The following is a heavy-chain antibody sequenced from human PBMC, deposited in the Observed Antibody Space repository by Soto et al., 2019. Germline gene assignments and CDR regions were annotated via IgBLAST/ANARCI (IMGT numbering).Heavy chain of an antibody. CDR2: IYYSGST. V-gene: IGHV4-39*01. J-gene: IGHJ4*02. CDR3: ARHLRSSIGPDYFDY. CDR1: GGSISSSSYY. Sequence: PSETLSLTCTVSGGSISSSSYYWGWIRQPPGKGLEWIGSIYYSGSTYYNPSLKSRVTISVDTSKNQFSLKLSSVTAADTAVYYCARHLRSSIGPDYFDYWGQGTLVTVSS.